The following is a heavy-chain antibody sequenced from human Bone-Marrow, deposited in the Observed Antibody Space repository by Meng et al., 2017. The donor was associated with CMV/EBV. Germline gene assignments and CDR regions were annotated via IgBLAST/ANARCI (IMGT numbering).Heavy chain of an antibody. CDR2: INPSGGST. D-gene: IGHD6-19*01. CDR1: GYTFTGYY. J-gene: IGHJ4*01. CDR3: ARDGGSGWYAVAD. Sequence: ASVKVSCKASGYTFTGYYMHWVRQAPGQGLEWMGIINPSGGSTSYAQKFQGRVTMTRDTSTSTVYMELSSLRSEDTAVYYCARDGGSGWYAVADWGPGTLVTVSS. V-gene: IGHV1-46*01.